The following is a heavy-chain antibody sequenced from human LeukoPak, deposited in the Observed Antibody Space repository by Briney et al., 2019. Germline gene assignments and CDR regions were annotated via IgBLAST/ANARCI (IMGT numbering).Heavy chain of an antibody. CDR3: ARGRDSSSWDTNWFDP. V-gene: IGHV1-8*03. J-gene: IGHJ5*02. CDR2: MNPNSGNT. Sequence: ASVKVSCKASGYTFTSYDINWVRQATGQGLEWMGWMNPNSGNTGYAQKFQGRVTITRDTSISTACMELSSLRSEDTAVHYCARGRDSSSWDTNWFDPWGQGTLVTVSS. CDR1: GYTFTSYD. D-gene: IGHD6-13*01.